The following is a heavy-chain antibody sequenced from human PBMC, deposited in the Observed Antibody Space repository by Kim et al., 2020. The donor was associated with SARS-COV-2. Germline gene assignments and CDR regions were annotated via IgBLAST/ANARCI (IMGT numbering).Heavy chain of an antibody. J-gene: IGHJ6*02. CDR2: ISYDGSNK. D-gene: IGHD5-18*01. V-gene: IGHV3-30*18. Sequence: GGSLRLSCAASGFTFSSYGMHWVRQAPGKGLEWVAVISYDGSNKYYADSVKGRFTISRDNSKNTLYLQMNSLRAEDTAVYYCAKVVKSKNSYGYKTFYYYGMDVWGQGTTVTVSS. CDR3: AKVVKSKNSYGYKTFYYYGMDV. CDR1: GFTFSSYG.